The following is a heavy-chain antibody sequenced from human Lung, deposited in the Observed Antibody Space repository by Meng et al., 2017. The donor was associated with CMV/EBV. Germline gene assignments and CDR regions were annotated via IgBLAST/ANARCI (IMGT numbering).Heavy chain of an antibody. Sequence: ESLKISCAVSGFTVSSNYMNWVRQAPGKGLEWVSIIYGGTGTYYADSVKGRFSISRDNSKNTVCLQMDSLSPEDTAVYYCARAGAFPQYFDYWGQGALVTVSS. CDR2: IYGGTGT. D-gene: IGHD3-16*01. V-gene: IGHV3-53*01. CDR3: ARAGAFPQYFDY. CDR1: GFTVSSNY. J-gene: IGHJ4*02.